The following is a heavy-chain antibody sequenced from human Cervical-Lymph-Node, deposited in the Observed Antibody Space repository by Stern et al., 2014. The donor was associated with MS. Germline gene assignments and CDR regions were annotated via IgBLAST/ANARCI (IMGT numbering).Heavy chain of an antibody. J-gene: IGHJ4*02. CDR3: ARDQGFQLMNS. Sequence: VQLVESGPGLVRPSGTLSLTCAVSGDSISNDNWRSWVRQPPGKGLVGFGDVYHAGRSTCDPSLKCRFPISVDKPKNQFSLRLTSMTAADTAVYYCARDQGFQLMNSWGQGTLVIVSS. CDR2: VYHAGRS. V-gene: IGHV4-4*02. CDR1: GDSISNDNW. D-gene: IGHD2-2*01.